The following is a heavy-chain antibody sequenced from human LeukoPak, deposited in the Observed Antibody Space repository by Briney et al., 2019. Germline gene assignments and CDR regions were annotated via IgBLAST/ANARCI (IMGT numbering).Heavy chain of an antibody. Sequence: GASVKVSCKASGGTFSSYAISWVRQAPGQGLERMGGIIPIFGTANYAQKFQGRVTITADKSTSTAYMELSSLRSEDTAVYYCARDRSGYDFYYYMDVWGKGTTVTVSS. J-gene: IGHJ6*03. V-gene: IGHV1-69*06. CDR2: IIPIFGTA. D-gene: IGHD5-12*01. CDR3: ARDRSGYDFYYYMDV. CDR1: GGTFSSYA.